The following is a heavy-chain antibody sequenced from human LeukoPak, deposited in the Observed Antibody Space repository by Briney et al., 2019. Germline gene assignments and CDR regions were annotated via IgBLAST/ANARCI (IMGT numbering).Heavy chain of an antibody. CDR3: ARFFIGAAAEWFDP. Sequence: PSQTLSLTCAVSGGSISSGGYSWRWIRQPPGKGLGWIGYIYHSGSTYYNPSLKSRVTISVDRSKNQFSLKLSSVTAADTAVYYCARFFIGAAAEWFDPWGQGTLVTVSS. V-gene: IGHV4-30-2*01. CDR1: GGSISSGGYS. J-gene: IGHJ5*02. D-gene: IGHD6-13*01. CDR2: IYHSGST.